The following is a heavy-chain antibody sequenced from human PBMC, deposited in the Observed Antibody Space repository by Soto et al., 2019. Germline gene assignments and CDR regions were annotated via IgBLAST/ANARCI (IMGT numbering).Heavy chain of an antibody. CDR2: ISSSGSTI. D-gene: IGHD3-9*01. CDR3: ARAPGNYDILTGYYKGYFDY. J-gene: IGHJ4*02. V-gene: IGHV3-48*03. Sequence: PVGSLRLSCAASGFTFSSYEMNWVRQAPGKGLEWVSYISSSGSTIYYADSVKGRFTISRDNAKNSLYLQMNSLRAEDTAVYYCARAPGNYDILTGYYKGYFDYWGQGTLVTVSS. CDR1: GFTFSSYE.